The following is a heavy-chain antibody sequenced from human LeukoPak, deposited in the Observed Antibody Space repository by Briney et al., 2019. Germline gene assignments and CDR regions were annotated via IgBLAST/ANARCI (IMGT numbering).Heavy chain of an antibody. V-gene: IGHV3-23*01. D-gene: IGHD3-10*01. CDR2: ISGSGGST. CDR1: GSTFGSLA. CDR3: AKDPAVRGVIIEVSYFDY. J-gene: IGHJ4*02. Sequence: GWSIGFSFAAPGSTFGSLAMTWVAEAPGMGLEWVSAISGSGGSTYYADSVKGRFTISRDNSKNTLYLQMNSLRAEDTAVYYCAKDPAVRGVIIEVSYFDYWGQGTLVTVSS.